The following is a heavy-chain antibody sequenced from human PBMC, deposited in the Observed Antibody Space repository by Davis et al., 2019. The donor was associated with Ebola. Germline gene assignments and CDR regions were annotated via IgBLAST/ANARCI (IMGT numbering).Heavy chain of an antibody. Sequence: GESLKISCAASGFTFSSYGMHWVRQAPGKRLEWVAFIRYDGSNKYYADSVKGRFTISRDNSKNTLYLQMNSLRAEDTAVYYCAKQSSSWGDYWGQGTLVTVSS. V-gene: IGHV3-30*02. D-gene: IGHD6-13*01. J-gene: IGHJ4*02. CDR1: GFTFSSYG. CDR3: AKQSSSWGDY. CDR2: IRYDGSNK.